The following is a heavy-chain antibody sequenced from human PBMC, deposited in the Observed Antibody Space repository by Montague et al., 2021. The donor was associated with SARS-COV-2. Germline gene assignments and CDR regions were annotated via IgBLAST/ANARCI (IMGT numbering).Heavy chain of an antibody. V-gene: IGHV4-59*12. J-gene: IGHJ5*02. CDR1: AGSISNNY. CDR2: VYSSASS. CDR3: AGGEAVVITVGVRLGRFDP. Sequence: SETLSLTCTVSAGSISNNYYCWIWQPPPKGLEWIGYVYSSASSIYNPYLRRRGTISEDPSTNHISLRLSSVTAAATAAYHCAGGEAVVITVGVRLGRFDPWGQGILVTVSS. D-gene: IGHD2-8*01.